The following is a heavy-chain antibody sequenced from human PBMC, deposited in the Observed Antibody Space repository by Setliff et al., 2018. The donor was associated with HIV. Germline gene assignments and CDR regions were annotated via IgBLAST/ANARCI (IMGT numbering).Heavy chain of an antibody. D-gene: IGHD6-19*01. V-gene: IGHV4-39*02. CDR1: GVPTSASTYY. Sequence: PSETLSLTCTVSGVPTSASTYYWGWIRQPPGKGLDWIGYISYSGKTYYNPSLKSRVTISVDTSNNHFSLRLNSVTAADTAIYYCARPHSGRGGGAWFDPWGHGTLVTVSS. J-gene: IGHJ5*02. CDR3: ARPHSGRGGGAWFDP. CDR2: ISYSGKT.